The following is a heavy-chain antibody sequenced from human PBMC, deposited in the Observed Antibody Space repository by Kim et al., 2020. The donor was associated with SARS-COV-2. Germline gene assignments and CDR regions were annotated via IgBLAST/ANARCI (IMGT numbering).Heavy chain of an antibody. D-gene: IGHD3-9*01. V-gene: IGHV3-33*06. J-gene: IGHJ6*02. Sequence: GGSLRLSCAASGFTFSSYGMHWVRQAPGKGLEWVAVIWYDGSNKYYADSVKGRFTISRDNSKNTLYLQMNSLRAEDTAVYYCAKAPEYYDILTGWGPMDVWGQGTTVTVSS. CDR2: IWYDGSNK. CDR3: AKAPEYYDILTGWGPMDV. CDR1: GFTFSSYG.